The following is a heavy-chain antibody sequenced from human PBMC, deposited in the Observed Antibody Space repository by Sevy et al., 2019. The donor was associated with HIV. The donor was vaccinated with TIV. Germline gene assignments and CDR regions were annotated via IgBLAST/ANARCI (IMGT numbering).Heavy chain of an antibody. Sequence: SETLSLTCTVSGGSISRYYWSWIRQAPGKGLEWVGYIDDSGNTDYNPSLKSRVTVSLETSKNQLSRKLRSVTAADTAVYDCAGGTPEDIQVWLLYFFDYCGQGTQVTVS. V-gene: IGHV4-59*13. CDR3: AGGTPEDIQVWLLYFFDY. CDR1: GGSISRYY. CDR2: IDDSGNT. J-gene: IGHJ4*02. D-gene: IGHD5-18*01.